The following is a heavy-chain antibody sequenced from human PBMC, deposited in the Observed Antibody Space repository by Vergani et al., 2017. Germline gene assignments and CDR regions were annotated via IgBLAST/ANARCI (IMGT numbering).Heavy chain of an antibody. V-gene: IGHV3-30*02. CDR2: IQFDGSNQ. CDR1: GFTLSNYD. CDR3: AKHVRGWGIDD. J-gene: IGHJ4*02. D-gene: IGHD1-26*01. Sequence: QVQLVESGGGVVQRGGSLRLSCATSGFTLSNYDMQWIRQGPGKGLEFVAFIQFDGSNQYYADSVKGRFTLSRDFSKNTLYLQMNSLRTDDTATYYCAKHVRGWGIDDRCQGTQVIVSS.